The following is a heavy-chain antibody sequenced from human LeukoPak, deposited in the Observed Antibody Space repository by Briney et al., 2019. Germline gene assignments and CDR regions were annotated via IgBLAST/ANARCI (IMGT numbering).Heavy chain of an antibody. J-gene: IGHJ6*02. Sequence: ASVKVSCKASGGIFSSYGISWVRQAPGQGLEWMGWINPNSGGTNYAQKFQGRVTMTRDTSISTAYMELSRLRSDDTALYYCARVLNYYGMDVWGQGTTVTVSS. CDR2: INPNSGGT. V-gene: IGHV1-2*02. CDR3: ARVLNYYGMDV. CDR1: GGIFSSYG.